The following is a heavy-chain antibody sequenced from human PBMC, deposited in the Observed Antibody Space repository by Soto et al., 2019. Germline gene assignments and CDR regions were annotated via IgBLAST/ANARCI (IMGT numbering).Heavy chain of an antibody. CDR1: GLTFSSYW. J-gene: IGHJ4*02. Sequence: EVQLVESGVGLVQPGGSLRLSCAASGLTFSSYWMHWVRQAPGKGLVWVSRINSDGSSTSYADSVKGRFTISRDNAKRTLYLKMSSLRAEDTAVYYCALAHTVTTGYCGQGTLVAVSS. CDR3: ALAHTVTTGY. CDR2: INSDGSST. D-gene: IGHD4-17*01. V-gene: IGHV3-74*01.